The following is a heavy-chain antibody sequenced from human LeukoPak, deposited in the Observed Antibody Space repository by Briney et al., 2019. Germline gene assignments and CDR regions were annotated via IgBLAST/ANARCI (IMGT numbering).Heavy chain of an antibody. Sequence: AGGSLRLSCAASGFTFSSYAMSWVRQAPGKGLEWVSSISGSGGSTYYADSVKGRFTISRDNSKNTRYLQMNSLRAEETAVYYCATLRETYCGGDCYSFDYWGQGTLVTVSS. J-gene: IGHJ4*02. CDR3: ATLRETYCGGDCYSFDY. V-gene: IGHV3-23*01. D-gene: IGHD2-21*01. CDR1: GFTFSSYA. CDR2: ISGSGGST.